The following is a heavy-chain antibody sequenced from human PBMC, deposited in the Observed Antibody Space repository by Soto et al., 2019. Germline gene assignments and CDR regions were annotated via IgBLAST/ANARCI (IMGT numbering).Heavy chain of an antibody. D-gene: IGHD6-19*01. Sequence: LRLSCTASGFTFGDYAMSWVRQAPGKGLEWVGFIRSKAYGGTTEYAASVKGRFTISRDDSKSIAYLQMNSLKTEDTAVYYCTRVPYRCGWYLWFGWFDHWGQGTLVTVSS. J-gene: IGHJ5*02. CDR2: IRSKAYGGTT. CDR1: GFTFGDYA. CDR3: TRVPYRCGWYLWFGWFDH. V-gene: IGHV3-49*04.